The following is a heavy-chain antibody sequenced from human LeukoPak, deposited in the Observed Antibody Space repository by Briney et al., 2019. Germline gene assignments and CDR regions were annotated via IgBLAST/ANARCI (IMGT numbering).Heavy chain of an antibody. CDR3: AKLPQVAGDGYNFDY. CDR1: GFTFSSYA. D-gene: IGHD5-24*01. CDR2: ISGRGGSV. Sequence: GGSLRLSRAASGFTFSSYAMGWVRQAPGKGLEWVSTISGRGGSVDYADSVKGRFIISRDNSKNTLYLQMNSLRAEDTAVYYCAKLPQVAGDGYNFDYWGQGTLATVSS. V-gene: IGHV3-23*01. J-gene: IGHJ4*02.